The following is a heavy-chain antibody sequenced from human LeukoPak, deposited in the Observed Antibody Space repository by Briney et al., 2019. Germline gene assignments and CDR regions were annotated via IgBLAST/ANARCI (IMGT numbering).Heavy chain of an antibody. V-gene: IGHV3-23*01. CDR2: ISDSGDST. D-gene: IGHD5-24*01. CDR3: AKDMARWVPHNPEVR. Sequence: GGSLRLSCAASGFTFSSYSMNWVRQAPGAGLEWVSGISDSGDSTYYADTVEGRFTISRDNFKNTLDLQMNSLRAEDTAVYYCAKDMARWVPHNPEVRWGQGTLVTVSS. CDR1: GFTFSSYS. J-gene: IGHJ4*02.